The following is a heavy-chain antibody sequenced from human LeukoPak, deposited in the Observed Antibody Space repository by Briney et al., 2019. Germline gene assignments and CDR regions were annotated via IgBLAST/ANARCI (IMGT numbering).Heavy chain of an antibody. J-gene: IGHJ4*02. D-gene: IGHD6-19*01. V-gene: IGHV4-59*08. CDR2: IYYSGST. CDR1: GGSISSYY. Sequence: SETLSLTCTVSGGSISSYYWSWIRQPPGKGLEWIGYIYYSGSTNYNPSFKSRVAISVDTSKNQFSLKLSSVTAADTAVYYCASWGIAVAGTFDYWGQGTLVTVST. CDR3: ASWGIAVAGTFDY.